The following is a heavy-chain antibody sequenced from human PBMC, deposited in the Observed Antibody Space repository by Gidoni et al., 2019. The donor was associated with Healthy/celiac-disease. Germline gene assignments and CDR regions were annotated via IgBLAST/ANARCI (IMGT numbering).Heavy chain of an antibody. D-gene: IGHD1-26*01. Sequence: QVQLQESGPGLVKPSETLSLTCTVPGYSISSGYYWGWIRQPPGKGLEWIGSIYHSGITYFNPSLKSRVTISVDTSKNQFSLKLSSVTAADTAVYYCARVEWELLLAGAFDIWGQGTMVTVSS. CDR3: ARVEWELLLAGAFDI. V-gene: IGHV4-38-2*02. CDR1: GYSISSGYY. CDR2: IYHSGIT. J-gene: IGHJ3*02.